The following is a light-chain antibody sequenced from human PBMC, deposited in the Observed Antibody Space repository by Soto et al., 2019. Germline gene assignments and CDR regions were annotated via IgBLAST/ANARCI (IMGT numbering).Light chain of an antibody. CDR1: QNVYNN. CDR3: QQCRNWPLT. Sequence: ELVMTQSPATLFVSPGEGATLSCKASQNVYNNLAWYQQRPGQPPRLLIYDASTRATGISARFSGSGYGTEFTLTISSLQSEDFAVYFCQQCRNWPLTFGGGTKVDIK. J-gene: IGKJ4*01. CDR2: DAS. V-gene: IGKV3-15*01.